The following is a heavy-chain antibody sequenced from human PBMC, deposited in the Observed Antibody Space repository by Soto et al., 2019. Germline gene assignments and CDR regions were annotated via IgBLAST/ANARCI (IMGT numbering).Heavy chain of an antibody. CDR1: GFTFSSYW. CDR3: ARGRGTTPVTTWMDYFDY. D-gene: IGHD4-17*01. J-gene: IGHJ4*02. Sequence: GGSLRLSCAASGFTFSSYWMSWVRQAPGKGLEWVANIKQDGSEKYYVDSVKGRFTISRDNAKNSLYLQMNSLRAEDTAVYYCARGRGTTPVTTWMDYFDYWGQGTLVTVSS. V-gene: IGHV3-7*01. CDR2: IKQDGSEK.